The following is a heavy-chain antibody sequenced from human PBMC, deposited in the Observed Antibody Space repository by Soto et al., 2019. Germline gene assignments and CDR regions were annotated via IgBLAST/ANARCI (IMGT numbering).Heavy chain of an antibody. J-gene: IGHJ3*02. D-gene: IGHD3-10*01. CDR3: ARGPRGSGSYYKGAFDI. Sequence: PSETLSLTCAVYGGSFSGYYWSWIRQPPGKGLEWIGEINHSGSTNYNPSLKSRVTISVDTSKNQFSLKLSPVTAADTAVYYCARGPRGSGSYYKGAFDIWGQGTMVTVSS. CDR2: INHSGST. V-gene: IGHV4-34*01. CDR1: GGSFSGYY.